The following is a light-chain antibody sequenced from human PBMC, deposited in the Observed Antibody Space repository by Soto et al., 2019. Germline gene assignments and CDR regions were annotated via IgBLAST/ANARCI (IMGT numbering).Light chain of an antibody. V-gene: IGKV1-5*03. CDR1: QNIDAW. J-gene: IGKJ4*01. Sequence: IQMTQSPSTVSASVGDRVTITCRASQNIDAWLAWYQQKPGKAPKVLIYKASSLESGVPSRFSGSGSGTEFTLTISSLQPDDSATYYCQRYNTYPLTFGGGTKVDI. CDR3: QRYNTYPLT. CDR2: KAS.